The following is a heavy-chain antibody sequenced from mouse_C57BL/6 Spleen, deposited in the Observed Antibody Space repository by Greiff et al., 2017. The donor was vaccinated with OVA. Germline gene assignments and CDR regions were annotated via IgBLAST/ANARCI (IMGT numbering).Heavy chain of an antibody. D-gene: IGHD2-4*01. Sequence: EVQRVESGGGLVQSGRSLRLSCATSGFTFSDFYMEWVRQAPGQGLEWIAASRNKANDYTTEYSASVQGRFIVSRDTSQSILYLQMNALRAEDTAIYYCARDCYDYGWYFDVWGTGTTVTVSS. CDR1: GFTFSDFY. V-gene: IGHV7-1*01. CDR2: SRNKANDYTT. J-gene: IGHJ1*03. CDR3: ARDCYDYGWYFDV.